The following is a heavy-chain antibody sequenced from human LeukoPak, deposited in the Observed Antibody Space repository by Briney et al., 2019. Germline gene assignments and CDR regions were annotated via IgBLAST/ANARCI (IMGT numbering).Heavy chain of an antibody. CDR3: ARDSYDSSGYLRRFDY. CDR1: GFTFSSYS. D-gene: IGHD3-22*01. J-gene: IGHJ4*02. Sequence: GGSLRLSCAASGFTFSSYSMNWVRQAPGKGLEWVSSISSSSSYIYYADSVKGRSTISRDNAKNSLYLQMNSLRAEDTAVYYCARDSYDSSGYLRRFDYWGQGTLVTVSS. CDR2: ISSSSSYI. V-gene: IGHV3-21*01.